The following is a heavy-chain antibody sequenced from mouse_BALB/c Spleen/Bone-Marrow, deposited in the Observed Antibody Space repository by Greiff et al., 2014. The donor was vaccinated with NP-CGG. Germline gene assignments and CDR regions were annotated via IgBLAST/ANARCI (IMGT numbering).Heavy chain of an antibody. CDR2: ITSVSVYT. D-gene: IGHD2-3*01. Sequence: EVKLEESGGGLVKPGGSLKLSCAASGFTFSSYTMSWVRQTPEKRLEWVATITSVSVYTYYPDSVKGRFTISRDNAKNTLYLQMSSLKSEDTAMYYCTRDLYDGYSYYAMDYWGQGTSVTVSS. CDR1: GFTFSSYT. J-gene: IGHJ4*01. V-gene: IGHV5-6-4*01. CDR3: TRDLYDGYSYYAMDY.